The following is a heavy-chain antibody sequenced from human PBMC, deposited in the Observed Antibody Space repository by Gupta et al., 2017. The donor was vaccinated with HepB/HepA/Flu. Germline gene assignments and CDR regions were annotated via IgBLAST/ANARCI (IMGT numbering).Heavy chain of an antibody. Sequence: EVQLVESGGGLVESGRSLSLSCEASGFNLDDYAIHWVRQGPRKGLEWVSGISWNSDDIGYGDSVKGGFTISRDNAKNSVYLEMNSLRPEETALYFCARDNQKGARSSSPLYYGMDVWGRGTTVTVSS. CDR1: GFNLDDYA. J-gene: IGHJ6*02. V-gene: IGHV3-9*01. CDR3: ARDNQKGARSSSPLYYGMDV. CDR2: ISWNSDDI. D-gene: IGHD6-6*01.